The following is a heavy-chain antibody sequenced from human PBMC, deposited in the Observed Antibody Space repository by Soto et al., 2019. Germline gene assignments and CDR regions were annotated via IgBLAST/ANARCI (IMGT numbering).Heavy chain of an antibody. V-gene: IGHV3-15*07. J-gene: IGHJ4*02. D-gene: IGHD3-10*01. CDR1: DFTLSNAR. CDR2: IKSKVDGGTT. CDR3: STGGYPSGLDY. Sequence: EVQLVESGGGSVKPGGSLRLSCAVSDFTLSNARMNWVRQAPGKGLEWVGRIKSKVDGGTTDYAAPVKGRFTISRDDSTNMLFLQMNSLTSEDTAVYYCSTGGYPSGLDYWGQGTLVTVSS.